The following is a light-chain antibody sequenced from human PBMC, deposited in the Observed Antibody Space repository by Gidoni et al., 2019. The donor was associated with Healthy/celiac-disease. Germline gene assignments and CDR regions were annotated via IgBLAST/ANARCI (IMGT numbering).Light chain of an antibody. J-gene: IGKJ4*01. V-gene: IGKV3-11*01. CDR3: QQRSNWLT. CDR2: DAS. Sequence: EIVLTQSPATLSWSPGERATLSCRASQRVRSYLAWYQQKPGQAPRLLIYDASNRAPGIPARFSGSGSGTDFTLTISSLEPEDFAVYYCQQRSNWLTFGGGTKVEIK. CDR1: QRVRSY.